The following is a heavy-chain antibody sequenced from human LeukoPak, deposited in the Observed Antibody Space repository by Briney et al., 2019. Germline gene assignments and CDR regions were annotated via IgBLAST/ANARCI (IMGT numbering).Heavy chain of an antibody. CDR2: ISAYNGNT. CDR1: GYTFTSYG. CDR3: ARGYCSSTSCVYDY. D-gene: IGHD2-2*01. V-gene: IGHV1-18*01. J-gene: IGHJ4*02. Sequence: ASVKVSCKASGYTFTSYGISWVRQAPGQGLEWMGWISAYNGNTNYAQKFQGRVTITADKSTSTAYMELSSLRSEDTAVYYCARGYCSSTSCVYDYWGQGTLVTVSS.